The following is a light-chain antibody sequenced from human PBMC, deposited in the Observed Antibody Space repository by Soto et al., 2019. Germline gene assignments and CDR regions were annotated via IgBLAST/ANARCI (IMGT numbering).Light chain of an antibody. J-gene: IGLJ2*01. CDR2: LDISGSY. CDR3: ETWARNLLV. CDR1: SGHTSYI. V-gene: IGLV4-60*02. Sequence: QSVLTQSSSASASLGSSVKLTCTLSSGHTSYIIAWHQQQPGKAPRYLMKLDISGSYNKGSGVPDRFSGSSSGADRYLTTPTPRFGEEVNYSCETWARNLLVLGGGTKL.